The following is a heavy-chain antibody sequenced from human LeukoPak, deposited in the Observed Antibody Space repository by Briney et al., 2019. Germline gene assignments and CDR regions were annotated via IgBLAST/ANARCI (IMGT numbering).Heavy chain of an antibody. CDR3: ARARSTVGYFDY. Sequence: SETLSLTCTVSGGSISSYYWSWIRQPAGKGLEWIGRIYTSGSTNYSPSLKSRVTISVDKSKNQFSLKLSSVTAADTAVYYCARARSTVGYFDYWGQGTLVTVSS. D-gene: IGHD4-23*01. CDR2: IYTSGST. CDR1: GGSISSYY. J-gene: IGHJ4*02. V-gene: IGHV4-4*07.